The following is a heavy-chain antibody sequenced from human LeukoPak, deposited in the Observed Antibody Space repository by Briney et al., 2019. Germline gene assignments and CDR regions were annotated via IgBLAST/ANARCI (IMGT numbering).Heavy chain of an antibody. Sequence: GGSLRLSCGASGFSFSTSAMNWVRQAPGKGLEWVSFINSGSTFIFYADSVKGRFTISRDNTNNSLHLQMDSLRAEDTAVYYCARGAGSLNFWGQGTLVTVSS. J-gene: IGHJ4*02. D-gene: IGHD2-15*01. CDR3: ARGAGSLNF. CDR2: INSGSTFI. CDR1: GFSFSTSA. V-gene: IGHV3-21*01.